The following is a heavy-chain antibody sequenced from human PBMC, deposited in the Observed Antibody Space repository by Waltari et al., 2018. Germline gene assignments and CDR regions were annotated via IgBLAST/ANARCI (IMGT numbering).Heavy chain of an antibody. J-gene: IGHJ5*02. V-gene: IGHV3-23*01. Sequence: EVQLLESGGGLVQPGGSLRLSCAASGFTFSSYAMSWVRQAPGKGLEWVSAISGSGGSTYYADSVKGRFTISRDNSKNTLYLQMNSLRAEDTAVYYRAKDVRTLIAAAGSTGFDPWGQGTLVTVSS. D-gene: IGHD6-13*01. CDR3: AKDVRTLIAAAGSTGFDP. CDR2: ISGSGGST. CDR1: GFTFSSYA.